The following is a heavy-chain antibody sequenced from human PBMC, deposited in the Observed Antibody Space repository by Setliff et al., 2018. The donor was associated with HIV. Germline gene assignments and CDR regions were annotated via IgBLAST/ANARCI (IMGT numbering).Heavy chain of an antibody. J-gene: IGHJ6*03. CDR3: ARDRRGYYYGSGSCYMDV. CDR2: VFYTGFA. Sequence: PSETLSLTCTVSGDSIRGYYWSWIRQPPGKGLEWMGYVFYTGFAAYNPSLKSRLTISVDTSKNQFSLKLSSVTAADTAVYYCARDRRGYYYGSGSCYMDVWGTGTTVTVSS. CDR1: GDSIRGYY. D-gene: IGHD3-10*01. V-gene: IGHV4-59*01.